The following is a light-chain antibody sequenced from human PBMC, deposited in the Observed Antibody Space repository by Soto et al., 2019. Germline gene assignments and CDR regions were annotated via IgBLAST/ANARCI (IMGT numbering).Light chain of an antibody. CDR3: QQYDKWPHT. CDR1: QNLSRN. Sequence: EMVMTQSTATLSVSPGERATLSCRASQNLSRNLAWYQQQPGQAPRLLIFYASTRATGIPARFSGSGSGTDLTLTISSLQSEDFAVYYCQQYDKWPHTFGQGTKLEIK. V-gene: IGKV3-15*01. CDR2: YAS. J-gene: IGKJ2*01.